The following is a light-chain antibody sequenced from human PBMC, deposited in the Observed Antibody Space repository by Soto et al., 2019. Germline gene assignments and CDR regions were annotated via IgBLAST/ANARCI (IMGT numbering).Light chain of an antibody. J-gene: IGLJ1*01. V-gene: IGLV1-47*01. Sequence: QSVLAQPPSASGTPGQMVTISCSGSSSNIGSNYVYWYQQLPGTAPKLLMYRNNKRPSGVPDRFSGSKSGTSASLAISGLRSEDEADYYCAAWDDRVSGSYVFGTGTKVTV. CDR3: AAWDDRVSGSYV. CDR2: RNN. CDR1: SSNIGSNY.